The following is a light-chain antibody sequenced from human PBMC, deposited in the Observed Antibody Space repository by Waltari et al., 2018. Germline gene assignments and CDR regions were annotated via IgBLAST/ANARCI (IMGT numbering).Light chain of an antibody. J-gene: IGKJ3*01. CDR2: AAS. CDR3: QQRSNWLFT. V-gene: IGKV3-11*01. CDR1: QSVSHY. Sequence: EIVLTQSPATLSLSPGERATLSCRASQSVSHYLAWFQPKPGQAPRLLIYAASRRATGSPTRFSGSGSATDFTLTISSLEPEDFVVYYCQQRSNWLFTFGPGTKVEIK.